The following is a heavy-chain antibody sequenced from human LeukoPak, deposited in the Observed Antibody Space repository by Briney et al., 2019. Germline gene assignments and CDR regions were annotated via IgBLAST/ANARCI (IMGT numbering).Heavy chain of an antibody. J-gene: IGHJ3*02. V-gene: IGHV4-4*07. CDR2: IYTSGST. D-gene: IGHD3-22*01. Sequence: SETLSLTCTVSGGSISSYYWSWIRQPAGKGLEWIGRIYTSGSTDYNPSLKSRVTMSVDTSKNQFSLKLSSVTAADTAVYYCARDRGYYDSSGHYAFDIWRQGTMVTVSS. CDR3: ARDRGYYDSSGHYAFDI. CDR1: GGSISSYY.